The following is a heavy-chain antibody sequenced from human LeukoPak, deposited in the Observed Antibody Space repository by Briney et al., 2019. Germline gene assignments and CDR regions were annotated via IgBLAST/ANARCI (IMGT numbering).Heavy chain of an antibody. CDR2: ISNDGRDK. CDR1: GFMFNSYV. CDR3: ARDRDIAAADYYFDY. D-gene: IGHD6-13*01. V-gene: IGHV3-30*03. J-gene: IGHJ4*02. Sequence: GGSLRLSCAASGFMFNSYVMSWVRQAPGKGLEWVAVISNDGRDKYHADSVKGRFTISRDNSKSTLFLQMNSLRTEDTAVNYCARDRDIAAADYYFDYWGQGTLVTVSS.